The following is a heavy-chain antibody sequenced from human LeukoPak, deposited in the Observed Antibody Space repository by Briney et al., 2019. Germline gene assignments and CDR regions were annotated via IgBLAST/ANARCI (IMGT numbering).Heavy chain of an antibody. D-gene: IGHD6-19*01. CDR3: ARGQRAVAGYYDY. CDR1: GGSFSGYY. J-gene: IGHJ4*02. CDR2: INHSGST. Sequence: SETLSLTCAVYGGSFSGYYWSWIRQPPGKGLEWIGEINHSGSTNYNPSLKSRVTISVDTSKNRSSLKLSSVTAADTAVYYRARGQRAVAGYYDYWGQGTLVTVSS. V-gene: IGHV4-34*01.